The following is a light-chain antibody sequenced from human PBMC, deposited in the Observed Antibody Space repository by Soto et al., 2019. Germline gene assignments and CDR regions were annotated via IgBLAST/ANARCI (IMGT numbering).Light chain of an antibody. CDR1: SSDVGGYNY. CDR2: EVT. J-gene: IGLJ1*01. V-gene: IGLV2-8*01. CDR3: CSNAGSHYYV. Sequence: QSALTQPPSASGSPGQSVTISCTGTSSDVGGYNYVSWYQQHPGKAPNLLIYEVTKRPSGVPDRFSGSKSGNTASLTVSGLQADDEAEYYCCSNAGSHYYVFGTGTKLTVL.